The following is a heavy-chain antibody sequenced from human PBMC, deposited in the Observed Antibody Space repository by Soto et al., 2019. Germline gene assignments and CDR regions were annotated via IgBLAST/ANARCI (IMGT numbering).Heavy chain of an antibody. D-gene: IGHD5-12*01. CDR3: ASQEMATKNVDAFDI. CDR1: VYSFTSYW. CDR2: IYPGDSDA. V-gene: IGHV5-51*01. Sequence: PGASLKISCEGSVYSFTSYWMGWERQITGKGLEWMGIIYPGDSDARYSPSFQGQVTISADKSISTAYLQWSSLKASDTAMYYCASQEMATKNVDAFDIWGQGTMVTVSS. J-gene: IGHJ3*02.